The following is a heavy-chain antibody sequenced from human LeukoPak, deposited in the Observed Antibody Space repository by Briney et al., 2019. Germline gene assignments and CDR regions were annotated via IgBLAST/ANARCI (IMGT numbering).Heavy chain of an antibody. Sequence: SVKVSCKASGGTFSSYAISWVRQAPGQGLEWMGGIIPIFGTANYAQKFQGRVTITADESTSTAYMELSSLRSEDTAVYYCARNRGDIVVVPAAMANWFDPWSQGTLVTVSS. V-gene: IGHV1-69*13. CDR2: IIPIFGTA. CDR3: ARNRGDIVVVPAAMANWFDP. CDR1: GGTFSSYA. D-gene: IGHD2-2*01. J-gene: IGHJ5*02.